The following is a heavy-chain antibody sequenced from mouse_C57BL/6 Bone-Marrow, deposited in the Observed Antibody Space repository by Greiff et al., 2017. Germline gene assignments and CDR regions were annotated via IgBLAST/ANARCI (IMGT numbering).Heavy chain of an antibody. D-gene: IGHD2-4*01. CDR1: GFTFSDYG. J-gene: IGHJ1*03. V-gene: IGHV5-15*01. CDR3: ARRGLRRDWYFDV. Sequence: EVQRVESGAGLVQPGGSLKLSCAASGFTFSDYGLAWVRQAPRTGPEWVAFISNLAYSIYYADTVTGRFTISRENAKNTLYLEMSSLRSEDTAMYYCARRGLRRDWYFDVWGTGTTVTVSS. CDR2: ISNLAYSI.